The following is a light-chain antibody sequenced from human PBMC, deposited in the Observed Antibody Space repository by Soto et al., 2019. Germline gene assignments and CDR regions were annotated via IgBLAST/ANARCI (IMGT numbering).Light chain of an antibody. CDR2: AAS. CDR1: LSVSSN. V-gene: IGKV3-15*01. Sequence: EIVMTQSLATLSVSPGERATLSCRASLSVSSNVAWYQQKPGQAPRLLIYAASTRATGIPARFSASDSGTEFTLTISSLQSEDFAVYYCQQYNNWPLSFGGGTKV. J-gene: IGKJ4*01. CDR3: QQYNNWPLS.